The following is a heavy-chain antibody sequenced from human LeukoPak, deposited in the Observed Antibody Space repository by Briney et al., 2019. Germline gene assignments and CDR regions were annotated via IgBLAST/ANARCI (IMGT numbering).Heavy chain of an antibody. CDR3: ASSYSSSLFFDS. CDR1: GGSISGYY. D-gene: IGHD6-6*01. J-gene: IGHJ4*02. V-gene: IGHV4-59*08. Sequence: SETLSLTCTVSGGSISGYYWSWIRQPPGKGLEWIGYIFYSGSTNYNPSLKNRVTISVDTSKNQFSLKLSSVTAADTAVYYCASSYSSSLFFDSWGQGTLVTVSS. CDR2: IFYSGST.